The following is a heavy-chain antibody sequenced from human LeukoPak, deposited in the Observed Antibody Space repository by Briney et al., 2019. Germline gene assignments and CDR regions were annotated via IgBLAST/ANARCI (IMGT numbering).Heavy chain of an antibody. V-gene: IGHV3-23*01. CDR2: ISGSGGST. Sequence: GGSLRLSRAASGFTFSSYAMSWVRQAPGKGLEWVSAISGSGGSTYYADSVKGRFTISRDNSKNTLYLQMNSLRAEDTAVYYCAKDGTSPFGYYYMDVWGKGTTVTVSS. D-gene: IGHD2-2*01. CDR1: GFTFSSYA. CDR3: AKDGTSPFGYYYMDV. J-gene: IGHJ6*03.